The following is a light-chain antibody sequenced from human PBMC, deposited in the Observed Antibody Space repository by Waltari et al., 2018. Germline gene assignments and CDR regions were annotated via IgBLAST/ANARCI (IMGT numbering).Light chain of an antibody. J-gene: IGLJ3*02. CDR2: RNT. Sequence: QSVLTQPPSASGTPGQRVTISCSGSSSNIGSNSVYWYQQLPGTAPELLIYRNTQRRSGVPDRFSGSKSGTSASLAISGLRSEDEADYYCAAWDDSLSGPWVFGGGTKLTVL. V-gene: IGLV1-47*01. CDR3: AAWDDSLSGPWV. CDR1: SSNIGSNS.